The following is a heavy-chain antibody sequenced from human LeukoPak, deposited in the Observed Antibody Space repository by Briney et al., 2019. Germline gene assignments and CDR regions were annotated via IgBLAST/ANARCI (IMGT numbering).Heavy chain of an antibody. CDR2: INPNSGGT. V-gene: IGHV1-2*06. J-gene: IGHJ6*02. Sequence: ASVKVSCKASGYTFTSYSMHWVRQAPGQGLEWMGRINPNSGGTNYAQKFQGRVTMTRDTSISTAYMELSRLRSDDTAVYYRARDGPHNGMDVWGQGTTVTVSS. CDR3: ARDGPHNGMDV. CDR1: GYTFTSYS.